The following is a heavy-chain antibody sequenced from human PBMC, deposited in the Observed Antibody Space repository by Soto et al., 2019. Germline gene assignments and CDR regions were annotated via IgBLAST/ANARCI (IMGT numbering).Heavy chain of an antibody. Sequence: PSETLSLTCTVSGGSISSYYWSWIRQPPGKGLEWIGYIYYSGSTNYNPSLKSRVTISVDTSKNHFSLKLSSVTAADTAVYYCARDYYDILTGYGTIRGFDHWGQGTLVTVSS. CDR1: GGSISSYY. D-gene: IGHD3-9*01. V-gene: IGHV4-59*01. J-gene: IGHJ5*02. CDR3: ARDYYDILTGYGTIRGFDH. CDR2: IYYSGST.